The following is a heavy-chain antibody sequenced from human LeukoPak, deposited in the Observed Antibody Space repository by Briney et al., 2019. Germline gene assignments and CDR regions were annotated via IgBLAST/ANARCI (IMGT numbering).Heavy chain of an antibody. V-gene: IGHV4-31*03. D-gene: IGHD5-18*01. CDR2: IYYSGST. Sequence: SETLSLTCTVSGGSISSGGCCWRWIRQHPGKGLEWIGYIYYSGSTYYNPSLKSRVTISVDTSKNQFSLKLSSVTAADTAVYYCASYFDTAMDNWFDPWGQGTLVTVSS. CDR1: GGSISSGGCC. J-gene: IGHJ5*02. CDR3: ASYFDTAMDNWFDP.